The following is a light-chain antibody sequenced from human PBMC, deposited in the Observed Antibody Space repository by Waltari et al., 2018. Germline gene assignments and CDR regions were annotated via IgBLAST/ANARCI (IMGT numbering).Light chain of an antibody. V-gene: IGLV1-51*01. CDR2: DKT. CDR1: SSHIGVNY. CDR3: GTWDSSLSGAV. J-gene: IGLJ7*01. Sequence: QPVLTQPPSVSAAPGQRVTISCSGGSSHIGVNYLSGYQQFPGTAPKRLLYDKTARPSGIPGLFSGSKSGTSATLDITGRQPVDEDYYYCGTWDSSLSGAVFGGGTHLTVV.